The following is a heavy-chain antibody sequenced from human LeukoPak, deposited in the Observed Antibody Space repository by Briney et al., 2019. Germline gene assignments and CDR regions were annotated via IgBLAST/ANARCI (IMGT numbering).Heavy chain of an antibody. Sequence: SETMSLTCAVYGESFSGYSWNWIRQPPGKGLEWIGEIDHSGSTNYNTSLKIRVTISVDTSKKKFSLKMNSVTAADTAVYYCARGRVADTNYGYWGQGTLVTVSS. D-gene: IGHD4-17*01. V-gene: IGHV4-34*01. CDR1: GESFSGYS. J-gene: IGHJ4*02. CDR3: ARGRVADTNYGY. CDR2: IDHSGST.